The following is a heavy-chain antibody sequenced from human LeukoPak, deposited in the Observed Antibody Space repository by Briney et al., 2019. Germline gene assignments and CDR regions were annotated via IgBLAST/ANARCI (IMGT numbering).Heavy chain of an antibody. J-gene: IGHJ4*02. V-gene: IGHV3-30*02. D-gene: IGHD2-21*01. CDR3: AKDLEVNILRVGLEAESDDNGY. CDR1: GFTFSSYG. Sequence: PGGSLRLSCAASGFTFSSYGMHWVRQAPGKGLEWVAFIRYDGSNKYYADSVKGRFTISRDNSKNTLSLQMNSLRAQDTAVYYCAKDLEVNILRVGLEAESDDNGYWGQGTLVTVSS. CDR2: IRYDGSNK.